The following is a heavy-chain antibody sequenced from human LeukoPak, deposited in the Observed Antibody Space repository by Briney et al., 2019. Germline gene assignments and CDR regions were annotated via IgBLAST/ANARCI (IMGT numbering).Heavy chain of an antibody. V-gene: IGHV4-34*01. CDR3: ASGRRGVVAATFLDY. CDR1: GGSFSGYY. J-gene: IGHJ4*02. Sequence: SETLSLTCAVYGGSFSGYYWSWIRQPPGKGLEWIGEINHSGSTNYNPSLKSRVTISVDTSKNQFSLKLSSVTAADTAVYYCASGRRGVVAATFLDYWGQGTLVTVSS. D-gene: IGHD2-15*01. CDR2: INHSGST.